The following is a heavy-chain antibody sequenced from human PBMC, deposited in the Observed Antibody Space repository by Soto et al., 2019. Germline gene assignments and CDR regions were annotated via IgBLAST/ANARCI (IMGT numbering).Heavy chain of an antibody. CDR3: ARDQTDSGGYSDS. Sequence: QVQLLESGGGVVRPGGSLRLSCEGSGFPFRSYGIHWVRQAPGKGLEWLAMIWNDGSNEYYADSVKGRFTISRDNSKNTVYLQVTNLRAEDTDVYFCARDQTDSGGYSDSWGEGTLVTVSS. CDR1: GFPFRSYG. V-gene: IGHV3-33*01. CDR2: IWNDGSNE. D-gene: IGHD2-15*01. J-gene: IGHJ4*02.